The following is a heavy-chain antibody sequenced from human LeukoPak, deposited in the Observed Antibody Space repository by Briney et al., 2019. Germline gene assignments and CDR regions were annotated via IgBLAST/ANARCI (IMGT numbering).Heavy chain of an antibody. V-gene: IGHV4-39*01. CDR2: IYYSGST. CDR3: ARKITVWGSYPRHLSPFDY. D-gene: IGHD3-16*02. CDR1: GGSNSSSSYY. J-gene: IGHJ4*02. Sequence: PSETLSLTCTVSGGSNSSSSYYWGWIRQPPGKGLEWNGSIYYSGSTYYNPSIKGRVTISVDTSKNQFSLKLSSVTAADTAVYYCARKITVWGSYPRHLSPFDYWGQGTLVTVSS.